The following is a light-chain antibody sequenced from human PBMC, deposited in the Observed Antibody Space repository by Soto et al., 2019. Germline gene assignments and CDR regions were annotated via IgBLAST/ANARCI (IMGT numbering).Light chain of an antibody. CDR3: QQRSNWPPWT. CDR1: QSVSSY. V-gene: IGKV3-11*01. Sequence: EIVLTHSPATLSLSPGERSTPSFRASQSVSSYLAWYQQRPGQAPRLLIYAASNRATGIPARFSGSGSGTDFTLTISSLEPEDFAVYYCQQRSNWPPWTFGQGTKV. CDR2: AAS. J-gene: IGKJ1*01.